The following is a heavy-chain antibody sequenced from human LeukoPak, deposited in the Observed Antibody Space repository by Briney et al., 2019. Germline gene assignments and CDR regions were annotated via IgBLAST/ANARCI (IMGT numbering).Heavy chain of an antibody. CDR2: INHSGST. V-gene: IGHV4-34*01. Sequence: SETLSLTCAVYGGSLSGYYWSWIRQPPGKWLEWIGEINHSGSTNYNPSLKSRVTISVDTSKNQFSLKLSSVTAADTAVYYCARVKRGFWSGYRYYYMDVWGKGTTVTVSS. CDR1: GGSLSGYY. D-gene: IGHD3-3*01. J-gene: IGHJ6*03. CDR3: ARVKRGFWSGYRYYYMDV.